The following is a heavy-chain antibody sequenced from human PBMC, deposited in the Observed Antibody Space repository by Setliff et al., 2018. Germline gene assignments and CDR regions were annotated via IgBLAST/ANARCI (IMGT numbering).Heavy chain of an antibody. CDR1: GFTFGNFY. D-gene: IGHD1-20*01. CDR2: ITSSGGFT. V-gene: IGHV3-11*05. CDR3: AKGGNWDDQHYDYDI. J-gene: IGHJ3*02. Sequence: GESLKISCAASGFTFGNFYMSWIRQAPGKGLEWLSYITSSGGFTDYAASLRGRFVISRDNSKKSLYLQLDGLRADDTAIYYCAKGGNWDDQHYDYDIWGQGTMVTVSS.